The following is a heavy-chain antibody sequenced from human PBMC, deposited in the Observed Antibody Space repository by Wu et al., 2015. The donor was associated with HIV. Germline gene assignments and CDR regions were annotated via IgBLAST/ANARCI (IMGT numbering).Heavy chain of an antibody. CDR3: ARGAYSNSAYFDY. J-gene: IGHJ4*02. CDR2: IIPSFVIA. CDR1: GGTFSSNV. D-gene: IGHD4-11*01. Sequence: QVQLVQSGAEVKEPGSSVKVSCKSSGGTFSSNVISWVRQAPGQGLEWMGGIIPSFVIAHYAQHFQGRVTITADESTSTAYMELRSLRSDDTAVYYCARGAYSNSAYFDYWGQGTLVTVSS. V-gene: IGHV1-69*12.